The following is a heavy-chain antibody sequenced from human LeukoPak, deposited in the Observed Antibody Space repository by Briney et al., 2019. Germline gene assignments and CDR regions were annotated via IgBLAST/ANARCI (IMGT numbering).Heavy chain of an antibody. D-gene: IGHD6-19*01. CDR2: ISWNSGSI. CDR3: AKDRALGIAVAGYYFDY. V-gene: IGHV3-9*01. Sequence: GGSLRLSCAASGFTFDDYAMHWVRQAPGKGLEWVSGISWNSGSIGYADSVKGRFTISRDNAKNSLYLQMNSLRAEDTALYYCAKDRALGIAVAGYYFDYWGQGTLVTVSS. CDR1: GFTFDDYA. J-gene: IGHJ4*02.